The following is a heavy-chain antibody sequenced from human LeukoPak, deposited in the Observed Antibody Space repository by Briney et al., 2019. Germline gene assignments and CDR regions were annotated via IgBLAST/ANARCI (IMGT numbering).Heavy chain of an antibody. CDR3: ARKYCSSTSCYAFDI. CDR1: GYTFTGYY. D-gene: IGHD2-2*01. V-gene: IGHV1-2*02. J-gene: IGHJ3*02. Sequence: ASVKVSCKASGYTFTGYYMHWVRQAPGQGIEWMGWINPNSGGTNYAQKFQGRVTMTRDTSISTAYMELSRLRSDDTAVYYCARKYCSSTSCYAFDIWGQRTMVTVSS. CDR2: INPNSGGT.